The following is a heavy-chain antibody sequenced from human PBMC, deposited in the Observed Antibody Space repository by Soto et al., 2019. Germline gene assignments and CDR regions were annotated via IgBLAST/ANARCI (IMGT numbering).Heavy chain of an antibody. V-gene: IGHV1-46*01. CDR3: ARDLAAGDH. CDR2: INPASGST. Sequence: QVKLVQSGAEVKKPGASVKLSCRTSGYTFTHYYIHWVRQAPGQGLEWLGIINPASGSTNYAQDLQGRVTLTKDTSTTTVYMDLSGLRAEDTAIFYCARDLAAGDHWGQGNLVTVSS. D-gene: IGHD6-13*01. CDR1: GYTFTHYY. J-gene: IGHJ4*02.